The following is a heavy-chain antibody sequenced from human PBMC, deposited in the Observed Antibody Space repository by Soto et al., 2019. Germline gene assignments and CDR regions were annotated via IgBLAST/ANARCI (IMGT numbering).Heavy chain of an antibody. CDR1: GYTFTSYY. Sequence: EASAKVSCKASGYTFTSYYMHWVRQAPGQGLEWMGIINPSGGSTSYAQKFQGRVTMTRDTSTSTVYMELSSLRSEDTAVYYCARDLRDLYYDFWSGYYPKRLYYYYGMDVWGQGTTVTVS. CDR2: INPSGGST. V-gene: IGHV1-46*01. CDR3: ARDLRDLYYDFWSGYYPKRLYYYYGMDV. J-gene: IGHJ6*02. D-gene: IGHD3-3*01.